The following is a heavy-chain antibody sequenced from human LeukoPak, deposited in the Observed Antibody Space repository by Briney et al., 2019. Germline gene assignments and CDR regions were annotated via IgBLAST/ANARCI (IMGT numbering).Heavy chain of an antibody. V-gene: IGHV1-2*04. CDR2: INPNSGGT. D-gene: IGHD7-27*01. CDR3: AREATGDGTYYFDY. Sequence: GASVKVSCKASGYTFTGYYMHWVRQAPGQGLEWMGWINPNSGGTNYAQRFQGWVTMTRDTSISTAYMELSRLRSDDTAVYYCAREATGDGTYYFDYWGQGTLVTVSS. J-gene: IGHJ4*02. CDR1: GYTFTGYY.